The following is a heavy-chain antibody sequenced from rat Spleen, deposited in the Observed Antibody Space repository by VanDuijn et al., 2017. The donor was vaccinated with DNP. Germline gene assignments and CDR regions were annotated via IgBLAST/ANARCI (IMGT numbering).Heavy chain of an antibody. CDR1: GFIFSNAA. D-gene: IGHD1-6*01. CDR3: SGGHTTDFPNWIPY. CDR2: IRTKPNNYAT. V-gene: IGHV10-5*01. J-gene: IGHJ3*01. Sequence: VQVVESGGGLVQPKESLKISCAASGFIFSNAAMYWVRQAPGKGLEWVARIRTKPNNYATYYGDSVKGRFTISRDDSKSLVFLQMDNLKTEDTAMYYCSGGHTTDFPNWIPYWGQGTLVTVSS.